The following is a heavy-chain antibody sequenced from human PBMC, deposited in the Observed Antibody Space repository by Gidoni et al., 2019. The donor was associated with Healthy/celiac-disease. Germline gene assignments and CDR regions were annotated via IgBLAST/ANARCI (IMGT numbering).Heavy chain of an antibody. J-gene: IGHJ5*02. D-gene: IGHD2-15*01. V-gene: IGHV3-23*01. CDR1: GFTFRIYA. CDR2: ISGSGGRT. Sequence: EVQLLVSGGGLVQPGGSLRLSCQASGFTFRIYAMSWVRLAQGKGLEWGSAISGSGGRTYYADTVKGRFTISRDNSKNTLYLQMNSLRAEDTAVYYCAKSGSKLVVVAGIDPWGQGTLVTVSS. CDR3: AKSGSKLVVVAGIDP.